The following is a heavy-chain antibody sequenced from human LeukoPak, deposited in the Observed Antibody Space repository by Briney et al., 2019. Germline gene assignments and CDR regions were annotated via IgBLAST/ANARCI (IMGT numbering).Heavy chain of an antibody. CDR2: VSGYNGNT. CDR1: GYTFTSHD. D-gene: IGHD2-21*01. J-gene: IGHJ5*02. Sequence: ASVKVSCKASGYTFTSHDINWVRQAPGQGLEWMGWVSGYNGNTNYAQKFEGRVAMTTDTSSSTAYMELRSLKSDDTAIYYCARGDWFDPWGQGTLVTVSS. V-gene: IGHV1-18*01. CDR3: ARGDWFDP.